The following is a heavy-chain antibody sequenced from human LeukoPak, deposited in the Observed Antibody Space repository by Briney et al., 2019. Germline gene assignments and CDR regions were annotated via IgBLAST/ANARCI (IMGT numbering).Heavy chain of an antibody. CDR3: ARSSSWLKYYFDY. CDR1: GYTFTGYY. J-gene: IGHJ4*02. CDR2: INPNSGGT. Sequence: ASVKVSCKASGYTFTGYYMHWVRQAPGQGHEWMGWINPNSGGTNYAQKFQGRVTMTRDTSISTAYMELSRLRSDDTAVYYCARSSSWLKYYFDYWGQGTLVTVSS. D-gene: IGHD6-13*01. V-gene: IGHV1-2*02.